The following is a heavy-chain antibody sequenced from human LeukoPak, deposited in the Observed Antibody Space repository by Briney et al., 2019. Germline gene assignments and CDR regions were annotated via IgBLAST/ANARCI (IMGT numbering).Heavy chain of an antibody. J-gene: IGHJ4*02. D-gene: IGHD2-21*02. CDR3: ALVVVTAGMFY. Sequence: ASVKVSCKASGYTFTSYYMHWVRQAPGQGLEWMGIINPSGGSTSYAQKFQGRVTITADKSTSTAYMELSSLRSEDTAVYYCALVVVTAGMFYWGQGTLVTVSS. V-gene: IGHV1-46*01. CDR2: INPSGGST. CDR1: GYTFTSYY.